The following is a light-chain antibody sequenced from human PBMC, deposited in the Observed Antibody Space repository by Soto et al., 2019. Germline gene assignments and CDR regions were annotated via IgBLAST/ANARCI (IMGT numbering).Light chain of an antibody. J-gene: IGKJ5*01. CDR3: QQRSNWPIT. V-gene: IGKV3-11*01. CDR1: QSVSSRQ. Sequence: EIVLTQSPGTLSLSPGETATLSCRASQSVSSRQLAWYQQIPGQAPRLLIYDASNRATGIPARFSGSGSGTDFTLTISSLEPEDFAVYYCQQRSNWPITFGQGTRLEI. CDR2: DAS.